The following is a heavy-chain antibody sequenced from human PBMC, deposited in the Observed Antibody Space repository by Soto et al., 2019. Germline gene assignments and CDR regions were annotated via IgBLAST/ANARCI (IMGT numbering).Heavy chain of an antibody. CDR3: ARIPSTSSGCYFDF. Sequence: QVTLKESGPVLVKPTETLTLTCTVSGFSLINARMGVSWIRQPPGKALEWLAHIFSNDQKSYTTSLKSGLTISKDTSKSQVVLTMTNVDHLDTVTYYCARIPSTSSGCYFDFWGPETLLTVSS. J-gene: IGHJ4*02. D-gene: IGHD6-19*01. V-gene: IGHV2-26*01. CDR2: IFSNDQK. CDR1: GFSLINARMG.